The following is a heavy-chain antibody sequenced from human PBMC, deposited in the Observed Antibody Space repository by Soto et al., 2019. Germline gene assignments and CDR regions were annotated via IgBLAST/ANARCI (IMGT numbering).Heavy chain of an antibody. CDR2: ISGSGGST. J-gene: IGHJ4*02. D-gene: IGHD3-10*01. V-gene: IGHV3-23*01. CDR3: AKSSLLWFGELFSLFDY. CDR1: GFTFSSYA. Sequence: HPGGSLRLSCAASGFTFSSYAMSWVRQAPGKGLEWVSAISGSGGSTYYADSVKGRFTISRDNSKNTLYLQMNSLRAEDTAVYYCAKSSLLWFGELFSLFDYWGQGTLVTVSS.